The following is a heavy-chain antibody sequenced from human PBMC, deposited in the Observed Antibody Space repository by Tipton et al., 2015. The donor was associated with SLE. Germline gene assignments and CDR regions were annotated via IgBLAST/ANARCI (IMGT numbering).Heavy chain of an antibody. CDR2: INPQGSDT. D-gene: IGHD6-19*01. Sequence: SLRLSCIASGSVSQYSFGGLWMTWVRQAPGKGLEWVANINPQGSDTYYVDSVKGRFTVSRDNAKNSLYLQMNNLRVDDTAVYYCARGGSSTAWYWEDWGQGTLVTVSS. J-gene: IGHJ4*02. CDR1: GSVSQYSFGGLW. V-gene: IGHV3-7*01. CDR3: ARGGSSTAWYWED.